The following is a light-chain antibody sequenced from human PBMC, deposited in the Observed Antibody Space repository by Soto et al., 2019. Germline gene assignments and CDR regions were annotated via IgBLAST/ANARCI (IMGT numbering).Light chain of an antibody. J-gene: IGLJ2*01. Sequence: QSVLTQPPSVSAAPGQQVSISCSGSSSNIGNNFVSWYQQLPGTAPKLLIFENNKRPSEIPDRFSGSKSGTSATLGITGLQTGDEADYYCGTWDTSLSAGVFGGGTKLTVL. CDR1: SSNIGNNF. V-gene: IGLV1-51*02. CDR2: ENN. CDR3: GTWDTSLSAGV.